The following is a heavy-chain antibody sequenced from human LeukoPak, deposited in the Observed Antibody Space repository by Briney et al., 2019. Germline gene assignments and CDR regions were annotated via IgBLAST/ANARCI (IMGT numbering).Heavy chain of an antibody. J-gene: IGHJ4*02. Sequence: PGGSLRLSCAVSGFTVSTNYMSWVRQAPGKGLEWVSNIYSGGSTYYADSVKGRFIISRDNSKNTLYLQMNSLRDEDTAVYYCARERSYGDNDYFDHWGQGSLVTVSS. V-gene: IGHV3-66*01. CDR1: GFTVSTNY. CDR3: ARERSYGDNDYFDH. CDR2: IYSGGST. D-gene: IGHD4-17*01.